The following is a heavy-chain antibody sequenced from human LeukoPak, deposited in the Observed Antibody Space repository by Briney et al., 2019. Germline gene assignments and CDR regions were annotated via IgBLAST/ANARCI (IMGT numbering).Heavy chain of an antibody. Sequence: SETLSLTCTVSGGSMSTYYWSWIRQPPGKGLEWIGYIYYSGSTNYNPSLKSRVTISVDTSKNQFSLKLSSVTAADTAVYYCARDKYYYDSSVDYYYMDVWGKGTTVTISS. CDR2: IYYSGST. CDR3: ARDKYYYDSSVDYYYMDV. CDR1: GGSMSTYY. D-gene: IGHD3-22*01. J-gene: IGHJ6*03. V-gene: IGHV4-59*12.